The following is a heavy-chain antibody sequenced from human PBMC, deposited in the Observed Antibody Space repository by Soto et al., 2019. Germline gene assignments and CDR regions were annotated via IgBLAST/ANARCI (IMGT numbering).Heavy chain of an antibody. CDR3: ARATPSSSWGRTYYYAMDV. Sequence: EVQLVESGGGLVQPGGSLRLSCAVSGFTFSDHYMDWVRQAPGKGLEWIARTRNKAKGYSTEYAASVIGRFTISRDESRNSLSLQMNSLKAEDTAVYYCARATPSSSWGRTYYYAMDVWGQGTTVTVSS. J-gene: IGHJ6*02. D-gene: IGHD6-13*01. CDR2: TRNKAKGYST. V-gene: IGHV3-72*01. CDR1: GFTFSDHY.